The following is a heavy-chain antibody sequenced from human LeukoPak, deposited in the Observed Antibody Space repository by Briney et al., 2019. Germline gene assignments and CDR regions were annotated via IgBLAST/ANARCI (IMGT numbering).Heavy chain of an antibody. V-gene: IGHV3-23*01. CDR2: ISGSGGST. J-gene: IGHJ5*02. CDR1: GFTFSSYG. D-gene: IGHD3-10*01. CDR3: AKYPQTLDRWFGELLYS. Sequence: GGSLRLSCAASGFTFSSYGMSWVRQAPGKGLEWVSAISGSGGSTYYADSVKGRFSISRDNSKNTLYLQMNSLRAEAPAVYYCAKYPQTLDRWFGELLYSWGQGTLVTVSS.